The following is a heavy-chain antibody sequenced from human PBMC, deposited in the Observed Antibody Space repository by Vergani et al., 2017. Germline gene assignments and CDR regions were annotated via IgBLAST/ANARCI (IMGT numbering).Heavy chain of an antibody. CDR2: MNPNSGNT. CDR1: GGTFSSYT. V-gene: IGHV1-8*02. J-gene: IGHJ6*02. CDR3: ARVLLWFGELSSGMDV. D-gene: IGHD3-10*01. Sequence: QVQLVQSGAEVKKPGSSVKVSCKASGGTFSSYTISWVRQAPGQGLEWMGRMNPNSGNTGYAQKFQGRVTMTRNTSISTAYMELSSLRSEDTAVYYCARVLLWFGELSSGMDVWGQGTTVTVSS.